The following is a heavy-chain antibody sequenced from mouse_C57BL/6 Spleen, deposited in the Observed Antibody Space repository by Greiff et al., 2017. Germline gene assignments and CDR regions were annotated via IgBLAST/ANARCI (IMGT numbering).Heavy chain of an antibody. CDR1: GYTFTEYT. Sequence: VKVVESGAELVKPGASVKLSCKASGYTFTEYTIHWVKQRSGQGLEWIGWFYPGSGSIKYNEKFKDKATLTADKSSSTVYMELSRLTSEDSAVYFCARHEEYYGSSYDYAMDYWGQGTSVTVSS. J-gene: IGHJ4*01. V-gene: IGHV1-62-2*01. CDR3: ARHEEYYGSSYDYAMDY. CDR2: FYPGSGSI. D-gene: IGHD1-1*01.